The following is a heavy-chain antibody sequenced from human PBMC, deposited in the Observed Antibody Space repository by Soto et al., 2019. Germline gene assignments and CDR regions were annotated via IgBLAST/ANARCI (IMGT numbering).Heavy chain of an antibody. Sequence: QVQLVQSGAEVKKPWSSVKVSCKASGGTFSSYAISWVRQAPGPGLEWMGGIIPIFGTANYAQKFQGRVTITADESTRTADMERSSLRSEDTAVYYCGVGSGWNETPYNWFEPWGQGTLVTVSS. CDR2: IIPIFGTA. CDR1: GGTFSSYA. CDR3: GVGSGWNETPYNWFEP. D-gene: IGHD6-19*01. J-gene: IGHJ5*02. V-gene: IGHV1-69*12.